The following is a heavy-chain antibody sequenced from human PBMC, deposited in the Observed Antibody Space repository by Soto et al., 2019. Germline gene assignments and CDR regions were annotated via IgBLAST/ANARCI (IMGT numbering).Heavy chain of an antibody. CDR2: IYHSGST. CDR3: ARGAGGYGDGEFDY. V-gene: IGHV4-31*03. CDR1: GGSISSGGHY. Sequence: QVQLQESGPGLVKPSQTLSLTCTVSGGSISSGGHYWSWIRQHPGKGLEWIGYIYHSGSTFYNPSLTSRITVSVDTSKNQFSLKLSSVTAADTAVYYCARGAGGYGDGEFDYWGQGTLVTVSS. J-gene: IGHJ4*02. D-gene: IGHD4-17*01.